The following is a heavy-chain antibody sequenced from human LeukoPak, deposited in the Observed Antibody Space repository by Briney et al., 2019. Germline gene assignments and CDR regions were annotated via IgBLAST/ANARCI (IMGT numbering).Heavy chain of an antibody. CDR1: GYTFTNYW. D-gene: IGHD3-10*01. J-gene: IGHJ3*02. Sequence: GESLKISCKGSGYTFTNYWIGWVRQMPGKGLEFMGIIYPGDSETRYSPSFQGQVTISADKSISTAYVQWSSLKASDTAMYFCARRGNAFDIWGQGTMVTVSS. CDR3: ARRGNAFDI. CDR2: IYPGDSET. V-gene: IGHV5-51*01.